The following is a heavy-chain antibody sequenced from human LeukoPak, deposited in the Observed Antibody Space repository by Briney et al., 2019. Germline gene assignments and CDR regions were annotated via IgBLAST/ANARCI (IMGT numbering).Heavy chain of an antibody. CDR1: GGSISSGDYY. J-gene: IGHJ4*02. V-gene: IGHV4-30-4*01. CDR2: IYYSGST. D-gene: IGHD5-18*01. Sequence: SQTLSLTCTVSGGSISSGDYYWSWIRQPPGKGLEWIGYIYYSGSTYYNPSLKSRVTISVDTSKNQFSLKLSSVTAADTAVYYCARVRYGQKVHFDYWGQGTLVTVSS. CDR3: ARVRYGQKVHFDY.